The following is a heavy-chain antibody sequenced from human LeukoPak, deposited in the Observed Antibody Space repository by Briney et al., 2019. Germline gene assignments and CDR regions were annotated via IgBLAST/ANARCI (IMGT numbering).Heavy chain of an antibody. Sequence: ASVKVSCKASGYTFTSYFMHWVRQAPGQGLEWMGIINPNGGGTSYAQKFQGRVTMTRDTSTSTVYMELNSLRSDDAAVYYCARDPYCSSSNCSPFDYWGQGTLVTVSS. CDR1: GYTFTSYF. J-gene: IGHJ4*02. CDR3: ARDPYCSSSNCSPFDY. V-gene: IGHV1-46*01. D-gene: IGHD2-2*01. CDR2: INPNGGGT.